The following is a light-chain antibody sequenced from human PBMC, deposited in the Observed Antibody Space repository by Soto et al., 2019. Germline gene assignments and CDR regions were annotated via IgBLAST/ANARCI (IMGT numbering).Light chain of an antibody. CDR1: QDITNY. CDR3: QQYDLLPYT. Sequence: DIQMTQSPSSLSASVGDRVTITCRASQDITNYLHWYQQKPGKDPKLLIYDASNLETGVQSRFSGSGAPTNVSFNISSLQSEDLATYYCQQYDLLPYTFGQGTRLEIK. CDR2: DAS. J-gene: IGKJ2*01. V-gene: IGKV1-33*01.